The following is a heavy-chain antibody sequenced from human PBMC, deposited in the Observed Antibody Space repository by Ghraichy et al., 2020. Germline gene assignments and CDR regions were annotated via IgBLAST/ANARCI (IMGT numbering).Heavy chain of an antibody. Sequence: ASVKVSCKASGYTFTGYYMHWVRQAPGQGLEWMGWINPNSGGTNYAQKFQGRVTMTRDTSISTAYMELSRLRSDDTAVYYCARDLFWSGYYSPRTSHYYYYGMDVWGQGTTVTVSS. CDR2: INPNSGGT. D-gene: IGHD3-3*01. CDR3: ARDLFWSGYYSPRTSHYYYYGMDV. CDR1: GYTFTGYY. V-gene: IGHV1-2*02. J-gene: IGHJ6*02.